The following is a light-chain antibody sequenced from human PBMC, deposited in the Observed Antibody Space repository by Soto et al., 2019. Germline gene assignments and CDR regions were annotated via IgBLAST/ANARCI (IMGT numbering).Light chain of an antibody. V-gene: IGKV1-5*03. CDR1: QTISGW. CDR2: KAS. CDR3: QQYNSYSRT. J-gene: IGKJ1*01. Sequence: DIQMTQSPSTLSGSVGDRVTITFRASQTISGWLAWYQQKPGKAPKLLIYKASSLESGVPSRFSGSGSGTEFTLTISSLQPDDFATYYCQQYNSYSRTFGQGTKVDI.